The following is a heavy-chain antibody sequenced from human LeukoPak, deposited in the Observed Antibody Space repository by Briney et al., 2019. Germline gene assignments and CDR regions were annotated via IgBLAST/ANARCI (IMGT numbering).Heavy chain of an antibody. V-gene: IGHV4-59*08. CDR2: IYYSGST. D-gene: IGHD2-2*02. CDR3: ASLGVVPGAIPDAFDI. CDR1: GGSISSYY. J-gene: IGHJ3*02. Sequence: SETLSLTCTVSGGSISSYYWSWIRQPPGKGLEWIGYIYYSGSTNYNPSLKSRVAISADTSKNRFSLKLSSVTAADTAVYYCASLGVVPGAIPDAFDIWGQGTMVIVSS.